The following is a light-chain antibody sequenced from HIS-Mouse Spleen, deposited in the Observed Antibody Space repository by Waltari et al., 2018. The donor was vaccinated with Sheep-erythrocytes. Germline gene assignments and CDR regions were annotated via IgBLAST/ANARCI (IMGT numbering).Light chain of an antibody. Sequence: QSALTQPASVSGSPGQSITISCTGTSIDVGRYNLVSWYQQHPGTAPKLMIYEGSKRPSGVSNRFSGSKSGNTASLTISGLQAEDEADYYCCSYAGSSTPWVFGGGTKLTVL. J-gene: IGLJ3*02. V-gene: IGLV2-23*01. CDR2: EGS. CDR3: CSYAGSSTPWV. CDR1: SIDVGRYNL.